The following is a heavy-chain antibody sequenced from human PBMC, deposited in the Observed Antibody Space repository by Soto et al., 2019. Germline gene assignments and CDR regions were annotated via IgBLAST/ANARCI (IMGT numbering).Heavy chain of an antibody. CDR3: ARQGSGYSYGYGYYYGMDV. J-gene: IGHJ6*02. D-gene: IGHD5-18*01. CDR2: IYPGDSDT. Sequence: PGESLKISCKGSGYSFTSYWIGWVRQMPGKGLEWMGTIYPGDSDTRYSPSFQGQVTISADKSISTAYLQWSSLKASDTAMYYCARQGSGYSYGYGYYYGMDVWGQGTTVTVSS. CDR1: GYSFTSYW. V-gene: IGHV5-51*01.